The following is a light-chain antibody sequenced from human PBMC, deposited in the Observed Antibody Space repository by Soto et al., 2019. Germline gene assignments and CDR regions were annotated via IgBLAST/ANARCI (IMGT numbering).Light chain of an antibody. J-gene: IGKJ4*01. CDR3: QPYNNWPLT. V-gene: IGKV4-1*01. CDR1: QSVLYRSNNKNY. Sequence: DIVMTQSPDSLAVSLGERATINCKSSQSVLYRSNNKNYLAWFQQKPGQPPKLLIYWASTRESGVPDRFSGSRSGAEFTLTINSLQSEDFAVYYCQPYNNWPLTFGGGTKVDIK. CDR2: WAS.